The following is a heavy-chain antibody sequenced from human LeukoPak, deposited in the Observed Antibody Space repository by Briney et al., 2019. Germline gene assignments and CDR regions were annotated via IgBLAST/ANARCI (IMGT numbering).Heavy chain of an antibody. V-gene: IGHV3-53*01. CDR1: GFTVSSNY. J-gene: IGHJ4*02. CDR2: IYSGGDR. D-gene: IGHD3-22*01. Sequence: GGSLRLSCAAPGFTVSSNYMSWVRQAPGKGLEQVSVIYSGGDRYYADSVKGRFTISRDNSKNTLYLQMNSLRAEDTAVYYCATGGEYYDGRGYGHDHWGQGTLVTVSS. CDR3: ATGGEYYDGRGYGHDH.